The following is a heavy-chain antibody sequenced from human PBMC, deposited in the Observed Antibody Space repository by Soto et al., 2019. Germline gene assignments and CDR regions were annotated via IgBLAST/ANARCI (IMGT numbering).Heavy chain of an antibody. CDR1: GGTFSSYA. J-gene: IGHJ6*02. V-gene: IGHV1-69*01. CDR3: ARYPRVVGASIYGMDV. D-gene: IGHD1-26*01. Sequence: QVQLVQSGAEVKKPGSSVKVSCKASGGTFSSYAISWVRQAPGQGLEWMGGIIPIFGTANYAQKFQGRVTITADESTSTAYMEVSSLRSEDTAVYYCARYPRVVGASIYGMDVWGQGTTVTVSS. CDR2: IIPIFGTA.